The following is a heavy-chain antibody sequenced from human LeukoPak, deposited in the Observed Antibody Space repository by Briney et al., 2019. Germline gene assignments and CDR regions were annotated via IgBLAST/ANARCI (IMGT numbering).Heavy chain of an antibody. J-gene: IGHJ4*02. Sequence: GGSLRLSCAASGFTFSSYSMNWVRQAPGKGLEWVSSISSSSSYIYYADSVKGRFTISRDNAKNSLYLQMNSLRAEDTAVYYCARDPSQYSSGWYGYYFDYWGQGTLVTVSS. CDR3: ARDPSQYSSGWYGYYFDY. CDR2: ISSSSSYI. CDR1: GFTFSSYS. D-gene: IGHD6-19*01. V-gene: IGHV3-21*01.